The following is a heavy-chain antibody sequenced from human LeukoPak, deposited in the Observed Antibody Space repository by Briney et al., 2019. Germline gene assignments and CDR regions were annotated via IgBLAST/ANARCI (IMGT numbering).Heavy chain of an antibody. CDR2: IRSKAYGGTT. CDR3: TRARASYYFDY. J-gene: IGHJ4*02. D-gene: IGHD3-10*01. Sequence: GGSLRLSCTASGFTFGDYAMSWVRQAPGKGLEWVGFIRSKAYGGTTEYAASVKGRFTISRDDSRSIAYLQMSSLKTEDTAVYYCTRARASYYFDYWGQGTLVTVPS. CDR1: GFTFGDYA. V-gene: IGHV3-49*04.